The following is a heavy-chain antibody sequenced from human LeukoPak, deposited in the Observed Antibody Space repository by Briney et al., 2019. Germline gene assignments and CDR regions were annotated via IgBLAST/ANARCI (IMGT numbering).Heavy chain of an antibody. CDR1: GGSISSYY. J-gene: IGHJ4*02. D-gene: IGHD5-12*01. V-gene: IGHV4-4*07. CDR3: ARGEGDYDFYYFDY. CDR2: IYTSGST. Sequence: PSETLSLTCTVSGGSISSYYWSWIRQPAGKGLEWIGRIYTSGSTNYNPSLKSRVTMSVDTSKNQFSLKLSSVTAADTAGYYCARGEGDYDFYYFDYWGQGTLVTVSS.